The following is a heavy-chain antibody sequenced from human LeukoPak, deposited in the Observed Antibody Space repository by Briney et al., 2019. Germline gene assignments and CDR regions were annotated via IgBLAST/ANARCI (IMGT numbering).Heavy chain of an antibody. V-gene: IGHV1-69*04. Sequence: WASVKVSCKASGGTFSSYAISWVRQAPGQGLEWMGRIIPILGIANYAQKFQGRVTINADKSTSTAYMELSSLRSEDTAVYYCASGTITMGDYWGQGTLVTVSS. CDR2: IIPILGIA. J-gene: IGHJ4*02. CDR3: ASGTITMGDY. D-gene: IGHD3-10*01. CDR1: GGTFSSYA.